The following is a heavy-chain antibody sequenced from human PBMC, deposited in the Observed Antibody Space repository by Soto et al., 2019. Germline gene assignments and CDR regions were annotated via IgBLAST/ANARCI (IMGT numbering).Heavy chain of an antibody. J-gene: IGHJ3*02. CDR2: MSAYNGNT. D-gene: IGHD2-2*01. CDR1: GYTFTSYG. CDR3: ARGDPTYCSSTSCYEGPAFDI. V-gene: IGHV1-18*01. Sequence: GASVKVSCKASGYTFTSYGISWVRQAPGQGLEWMGWMSAYNGNTNYAQKLQGRVTMTTDTSTSTAYMELRSLRSDDTAVYYCARGDPTYCSSTSCYEGPAFDIWGQGTMVTVSS.